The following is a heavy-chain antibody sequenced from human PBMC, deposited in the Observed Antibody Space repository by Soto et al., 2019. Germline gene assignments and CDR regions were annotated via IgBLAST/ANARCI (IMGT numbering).Heavy chain of an antibody. Sequence: PGGSLRLSCAASGFSFNDYYMNWMRQAPGKGLEWVSYISSGTTYIKYADSVKGRFTISRDNAKSSVYLQMDSLRGEDTGVYYCARDISSSGSGWFDPWGQGTLVTVSS. CDR1: GFSFNDYY. CDR3: ARDISSSGSGWFDP. CDR2: ISSGTTYI. V-gene: IGHV3-11*06. J-gene: IGHJ5*02. D-gene: IGHD6-19*01.